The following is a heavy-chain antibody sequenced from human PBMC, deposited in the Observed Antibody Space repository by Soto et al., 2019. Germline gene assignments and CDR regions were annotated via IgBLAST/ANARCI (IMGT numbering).Heavy chain of an antibody. CDR1: GFTFSSYS. Sequence: PGGSLRLSCAASGFTFSSYSMNWVRQAPGKGLEWVSYISSSSSTIYYADSVKGRFTISRDNAKNSLYLQMNSLRDEDTAVYYCARWRQQLSISFNKHRNNWFDPWGQGTLVTVSS. D-gene: IGHD6-13*01. V-gene: IGHV3-48*02. J-gene: IGHJ5*02. CDR3: ARWRQQLSISFNKHRNNWFDP. CDR2: ISSSSSTI.